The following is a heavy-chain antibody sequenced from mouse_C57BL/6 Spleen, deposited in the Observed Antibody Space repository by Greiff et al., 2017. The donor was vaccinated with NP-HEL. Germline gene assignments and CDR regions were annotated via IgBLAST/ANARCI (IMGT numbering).Heavy chain of an antibody. V-gene: IGHV2-9*01. J-gene: IGHJ4*01. Sequence: VMLVESGPGLVAPSQSLSITCTVSGFSLTSYGVAWVRQPPGQGLEWLGVIWGGGSTNYNSALMSRLSISKDNSKSQVFLKMNSLQTDDTAMYYCAKHKGGSSSYYYAMDYWGQGTSVTVSS. CDR2: IWGGGST. CDR3: AKHKGGSSSYYYAMDY. D-gene: IGHD1-1*01. CDR1: GFSLTSYG.